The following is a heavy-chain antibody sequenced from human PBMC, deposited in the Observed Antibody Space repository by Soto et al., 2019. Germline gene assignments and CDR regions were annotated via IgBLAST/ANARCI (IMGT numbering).Heavy chain of an antibody. D-gene: IGHD3-10*01. J-gene: IGHJ5*02. Sequence: QVQLVESGGGLVKPGGSLRLSCAASGFTFSDYYMSWIRQAPGKGLEWVSYISSSSSYTNYADSVKGRFTISRDNAKKSLYLQMNSLRAEDTAVYYCARDLATMVRGVITYNWFDPWGQGTLVTVSS. CDR2: ISSSSSYT. CDR3: ARDLATMVRGVITYNWFDP. CDR1: GFTFSDYY. V-gene: IGHV3-11*05.